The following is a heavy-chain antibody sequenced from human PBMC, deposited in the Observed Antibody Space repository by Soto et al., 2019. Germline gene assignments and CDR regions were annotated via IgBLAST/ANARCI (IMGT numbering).Heavy chain of an antibody. CDR2: INPSGGST. V-gene: IGHV1-46*01. CDR3: ARDQSIAVAGTIPDDY. J-gene: IGHJ4*02. D-gene: IGHD6-19*01. CDR1: GYTFTSYY. Sequence: ASVKVSCKASGYTFTSYYMHWVRQAPGQGLEWMGIINPSGGSTSYAQKFQGRVTMTRDTSTSTVCMELSSLRSEDTAVYYCARDQSIAVAGTIPDDYRGQGTLVTVSS.